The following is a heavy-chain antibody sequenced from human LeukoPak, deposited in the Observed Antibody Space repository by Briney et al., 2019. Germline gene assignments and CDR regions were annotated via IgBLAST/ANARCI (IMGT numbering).Heavy chain of an antibody. CDR1: GGSISSRDYY. V-gene: IGHV4-61*08. CDR3: VGASIGAAGFSLDH. Sequence: SETLSLTCAVSGGSISSRDYYWGWIRQPPGKGLEWIGYINYSGGTNYNPSLSSRVTISVDTSKNQFSLKVSSVTAADTALYYCVGASIGAAGFSLDHWGQGTLVTVSS. CDR2: INYSGGT. D-gene: IGHD6-13*01. J-gene: IGHJ4*02.